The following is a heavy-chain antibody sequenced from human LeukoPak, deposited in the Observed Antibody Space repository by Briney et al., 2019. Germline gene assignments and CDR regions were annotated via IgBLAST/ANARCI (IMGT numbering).Heavy chain of an antibody. J-gene: IGHJ4*02. CDR1: GFTFSGYS. CDR3: VRDPDALDY. Sequence: GGSLRLSCAASGFTFSGYSMNWVRPAPGKGLEWVAYIRSSGSPIYYTDSVKGRFTISRDNAKNSLYLQMDGLRDEDTAVYFCVRDPDALDYWGQGTLVTVSS. CDR2: IRSSGSPI. V-gene: IGHV3-48*02.